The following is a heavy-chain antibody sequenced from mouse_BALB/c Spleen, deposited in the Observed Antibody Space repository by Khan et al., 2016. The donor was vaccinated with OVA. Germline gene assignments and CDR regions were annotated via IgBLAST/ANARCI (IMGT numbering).Heavy chain of an antibody. CDR2: IIYTGYT. V-gene: IGHV3-8*02. D-gene: IGHD2-3*01. CDR1: GDSITSGY. J-gene: IGHJ3*01. CDR3: ARSTDGYAFVY. Sequence: EVQLQESGPSLVKPSQTLSLTCSVTGDSITSGYWNWIRQFPGNKLEYMGYIIYTGYTYYNPSLISRISITRHTSKNQYYLQLSSVTDEDTATYYCARSTDGYAFVYWGQGTLVTVSA.